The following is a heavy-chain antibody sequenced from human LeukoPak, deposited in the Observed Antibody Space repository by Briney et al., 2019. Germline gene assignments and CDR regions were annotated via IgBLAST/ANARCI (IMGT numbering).Heavy chain of an antibody. Sequence: PSETLSLTCAVSGGSISSGGYPWSWIRQPPGKGLEWIGYIYHSGSTYYNPSLKSRVTISVDSSKNQFSLKLSSVTAADTAVYYCARSGSGYSVDYWGQGTLVTVSS. CDR2: IYHSGST. CDR3: ARSGSGYSVDY. D-gene: IGHD3-22*01. J-gene: IGHJ4*02. CDR1: GGSISSGGYP. V-gene: IGHV4-30-2*01.